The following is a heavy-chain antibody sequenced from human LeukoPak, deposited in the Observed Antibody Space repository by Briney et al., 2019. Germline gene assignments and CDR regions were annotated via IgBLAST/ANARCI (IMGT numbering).Heavy chain of an antibody. Sequence: GRSLRLSCAASGFTFDDYAMHWVRHAPGKGLEWVSGISWNSGSIGYADSVKGRFTISRDNAKNSLYLQMNSLRAEDTALYYCAKDGSGGSGSYTGAFDYWGQGTLVTVSS. CDR3: AKDGSGGSGSYTGAFDY. V-gene: IGHV3-9*01. J-gene: IGHJ4*02. D-gene: IGHD3-10*01. CDR1: GFTFDDYA. CDR2: ISWNSGSI.